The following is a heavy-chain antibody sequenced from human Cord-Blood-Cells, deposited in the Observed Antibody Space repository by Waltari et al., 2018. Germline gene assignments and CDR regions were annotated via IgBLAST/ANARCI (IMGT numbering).Heavy chain of an antibody. V-gene: IGHV1-69*12. CDR1: GGTFSSYA. J-gene: IGHJ6*02. D-gene: IGHD3-3*01. CDR3: ARDGKGDFWSGYYTRYYYYGMDV. Sequence: QVQLVQSGAEVKKPGSSVKVSCKASGGTFSSYAISWVRQAPGQGLEWMGGIIPIFGTANYAQKFQGRVTITADESTSTAYMELSSLRSEDTAVYYCARDGKGDFWSGYYTRYYYYGMDVWGQGTTVTVSS. CDR2: IIPIFGTA.